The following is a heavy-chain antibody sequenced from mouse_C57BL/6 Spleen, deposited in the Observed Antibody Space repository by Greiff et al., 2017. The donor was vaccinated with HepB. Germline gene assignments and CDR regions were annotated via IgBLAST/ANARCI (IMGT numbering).Heavy chain of an antibody. CDR1: GFTFSSYT. CDR2: ISGGGGNT. V-gene: IGHV5-9*01. CDR3: ARSSSGYDYFDY. J-gene: IGHJ2*01. Sequence: EVMLVESGGGLVKPGGSLKLSCAASGFTFSSYTMSWVRQTPEKRLEWVATISGGGGNTYYPDSVKGRFTISRDNAKNTLYLQMSSLRSEDTALYYCARSSSGYDYFDYWGQGTTLTVSS. D-gene: IGHD3-2*02.